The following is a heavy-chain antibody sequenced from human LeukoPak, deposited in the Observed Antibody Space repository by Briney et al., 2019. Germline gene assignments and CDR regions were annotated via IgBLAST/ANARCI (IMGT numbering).Heavy chain of an antibody. CDR2: INHSGST. J-gene: IGHJ4*02. V-gene: IGHV4-34*01. CDR3: VRGLRLLNY. Sequence: SETLSLTCTVSGGSISGYYWSWIRQPPGKGLEWIGEINHSGSTNYSPSLKSRVTISVDTSKNQFSLKLSSVTAADTAVYYCVRGLRLLNYWGQGTLVTVSS. CDR1: GGSISGYY.